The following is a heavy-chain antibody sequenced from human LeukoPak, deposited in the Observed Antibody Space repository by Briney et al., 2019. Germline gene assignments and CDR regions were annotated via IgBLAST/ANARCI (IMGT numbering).Heavy chain of an antibody. CDR2: ISYDGSNK. CDR3: AKEGDSGSYSYHYYGMDV. D-gene: IGHD1-26*01. CDR1: GFTFSSYG. V-gene: IGHV3-30*18. Sequence: GGSLRLSCAASGFTFSSYGMHWVRQAPGKGLEWVAVISYDGSNKYYADSVKGRFTISRDNSKNTLYLQMNSLRAEDTAVYYCAKEGDSGSYSYHYYGMDVWGQGTTVTVSS. J-gene: IGHJ6*02.